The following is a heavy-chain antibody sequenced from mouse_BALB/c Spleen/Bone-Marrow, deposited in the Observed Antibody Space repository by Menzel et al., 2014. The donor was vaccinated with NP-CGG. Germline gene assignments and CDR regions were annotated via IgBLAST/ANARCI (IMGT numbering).Heavy chain of an antibody. D-gene: IGHD2-4*01. CDR1: GFSLTGYG. J-gene: IGHJ4*01. CDR3: ARDSFLITRALDY. Sequence: QVQLQQSGPGLVAPSQSLSITCTVSGFSLTGYGVSWVRQPPGKGLEWLGMIWGGGSTDYNSALKSRLSINKDNSKSQVFLKMNSLQTDDTARYYCARDSFLITRALDYWGRGTSVTVSS. CDR2: IWGGGST. V-gene: IGHV2-6-7*01.